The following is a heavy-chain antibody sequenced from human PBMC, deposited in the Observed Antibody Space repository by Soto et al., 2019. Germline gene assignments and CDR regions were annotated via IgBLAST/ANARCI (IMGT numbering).Heavy chain of an antibody. V-gene: IGHV4-30-4*01. Sequence: QVQLQESGPELVKPSQTLALTCTVSGGSISNNDYYWSWIRQPPGKGLECIGYILYSGSTYYNPSLESRITMSVDTSKNQFSLQLSSVTPADTAVYFCARAIFGVVLARYFMDVWGQGTTVTVSS. CDR3: ARAIFGVVLARYFMDV. CDR1: GGSISNNDYY. J-gene: IGHJ6*02. D-gene: IGHD3-3*01. CDR2: ILYSGST.